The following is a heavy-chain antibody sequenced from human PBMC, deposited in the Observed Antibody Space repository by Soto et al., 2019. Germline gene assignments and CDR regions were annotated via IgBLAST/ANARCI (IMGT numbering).Heavy chain of an antibody. CDR3: AKDNCSSTSCYVPSGVHPFDY. CDR2: ISGSGGST. D-gene: IGHD2-2*01. V-gene: IGHV3-23*01. J-gene: IGHJ4*02. Sequence: PGGSLRLSCAASGFTFSSYAMRWVRQAPGKGLGWGSVISGSGGSTYYVDSVKGRFTISRDNSKNTLYLQMNSLRAEDTAVYYCAKDNCSSTSCYVPSGVHPFDYWGQGTLVTVSS. CDR1: GFTFSSYA.